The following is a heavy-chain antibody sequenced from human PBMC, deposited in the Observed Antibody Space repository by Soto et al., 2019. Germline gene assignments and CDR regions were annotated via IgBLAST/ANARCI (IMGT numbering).Heavy chain of an antibody. D-gene: IGHD1-1*01. J-gene: IGHJ6*02. CDR2: ISSSADYI. CDR1: GFTFSTYS. CDR3: ARDSHNRQQCMDV. V-gene: IGHV3-21*01. Sequence: ESGGGLVKPGGSLRLSCAASGFTFSTYSINWVRQAPGKGLEWVASISSSADYIYYADSVKGRFTISRDNAQNSVFLQMNSLRAEDTAVYFCARDSHNRQQCMDVWGHGTTVTVSS.